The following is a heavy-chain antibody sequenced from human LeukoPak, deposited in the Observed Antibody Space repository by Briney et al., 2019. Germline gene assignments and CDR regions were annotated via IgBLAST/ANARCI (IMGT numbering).Heavy chain of an antibody. CDR2: IYYSGST. J-gene: IGHJ5*02. CDR3: ARAHGGWYGYNWFDP. CDR1: GGSISSYY. V-gene: IGHV4-59*01. D-gene: IGHD6-19*01. Sequence: SETLSLTCTVSGGSISSYYWSWIRQPPGKGLEWIGYIYYSGSTNYNPSLKSRVTISVDTSKNQFSLKRSSVTAADTAVYYCARAHGGWYGYNWFDPWGQGTLVTVSS.